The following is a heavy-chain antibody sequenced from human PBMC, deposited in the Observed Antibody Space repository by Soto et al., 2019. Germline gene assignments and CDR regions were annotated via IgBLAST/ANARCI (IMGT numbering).Heavy chain of an antibody. D-gene: IGHD3-22*01. CDR3: ARETGTMIVEH. J-gene: IGHJ1*01. CDR1: GGTFSSYT. V-gene: IGHV1-69*02. Sequence: QVQLVQSGAEVKKPGSSVMVSCKASGGTFSSYTISCVRQARGQGLEWMGRIIPILGIANYAQKFQGRVTITADKSTSTAYMELSSLRSEDTAVYYCARETGTMIVEHWRQGTLVTVSS. CDR2: IIPILGIA.